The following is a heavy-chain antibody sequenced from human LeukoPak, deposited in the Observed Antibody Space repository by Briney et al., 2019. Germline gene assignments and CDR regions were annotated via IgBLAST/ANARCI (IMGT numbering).Heavy chain of an antibody. J-gene: IGHJ3*02. Sequence: GGSLRLSCAASGFTFSSYAMHWVRQAPGKGMEWVAVISYDGSNKYYADSVKGRFTISRDNSKNTLYLQMNSLRAEDTAVYYCAKSDGTPYGSGSWDAFDIWGQGTMVTVSS. V-gene: IGHV3-30-3*02. CDR2: ISYDGSNK. CDR3: AKSDGTPYGSGSWDAFDI. CDR1: GFTFSSYA. D-gene: IGHD3-10*01.